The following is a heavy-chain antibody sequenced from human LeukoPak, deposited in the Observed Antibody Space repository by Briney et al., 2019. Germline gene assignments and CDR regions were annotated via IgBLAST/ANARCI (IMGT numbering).Heavy chain of an antibody. CDR3: ARDCSSTSCYPNYYGMDV. J-gene: IGHJ6*02. V-gene: IGHV4-4*07. CDR2: IYTSGST. Sequence: PSETLSLTCTVSGGSISSYYWSWIGQPAGKGLEWIGRIYTSGSTNYNPSLKSRVTMSVDTSKNQFSLKLSSVTAADTAVYYCARDCSSTSCYPNYYGMDVWGQGTTVTVSS. CDR1: GGSISSYY. D-gene: IGHD2-2*01.